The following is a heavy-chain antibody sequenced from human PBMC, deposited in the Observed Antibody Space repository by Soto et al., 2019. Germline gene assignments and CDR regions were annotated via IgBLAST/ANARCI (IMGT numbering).Heavy chain of an antibody. CDR2: IWCDGGSK. J-gene: IGHJ4*02. V-gene: IGHV3-33*08. CDR3: ARDRGNPRYNFDS. D-gene: IGHD1-1*01. CDR1: RFTFCSYS. Sequence: PGGSLRLSCAASRFTFCSYSMPWVRQAPGKGLEWVAVIWCDGGSKYYADSVKGRFTIPRDNSKNTLYLQMNSLRAEDTAVYYCARDRGNPRYNFDSWGQGTLVTVSS.